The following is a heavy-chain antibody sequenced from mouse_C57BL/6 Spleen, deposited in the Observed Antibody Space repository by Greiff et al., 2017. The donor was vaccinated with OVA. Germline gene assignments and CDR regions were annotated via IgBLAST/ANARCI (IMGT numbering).Heavy chain of an antibody. CDR3: TRSLTGTRFFDY. J-gene: IGHJ2*01. Sequence: EVMLVESGAGLVKPGGSLKLSCAASGFTFSSYAMSWVRQTPEKRLEWVAYISSGGDYIYYADTVKGRFTISRDNARNTLYLQMSSLKSEDTAMYYCTRSLTGTRFFDYWGQGTTLTVSS. V-gene: IGHV5-9-1*02. CDR2: ISSGGDYI. CDR1: GFTFSSYA. D-gene: IGHD4-1*01.